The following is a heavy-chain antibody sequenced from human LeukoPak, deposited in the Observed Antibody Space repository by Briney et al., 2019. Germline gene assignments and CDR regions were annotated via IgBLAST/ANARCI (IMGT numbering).Heavy chain of an antibody. CDR3: ARDRIVGAAAVPGGWFDP. CDR1: GYTFTSYY. CDR2: INPSGGST. J-gene: IGHJ5*02. V-gene: IGHV1-46*01. Sequence: GASVKVSCKASGYTFTSYYMHWVRQAPGQGLEWMGIINPSGGSTSYAQKFQGRVTMTRDMSTSTVYMELSSLRSEDTAVYYCARDRIVGAAAVPGGWFDPWGQGTLVTVSS. D-gene: IGHD1-26*01.